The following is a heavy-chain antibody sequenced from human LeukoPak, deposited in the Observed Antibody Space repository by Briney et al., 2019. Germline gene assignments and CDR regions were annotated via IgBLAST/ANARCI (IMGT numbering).Heavy chain of an antibody. V-gene: IGHV3-74*01. CDR3: ARPGVGFDY. CDR1: GFTFTSYW. Sequence: GGSLRLSCAASGFTFTSYWMHWVRQAPGKGLVWLSRINSDATITSYADSLEGRFTISRDNAKNTVCLQMNSLRAEDTAVYYCARPGVGFDYWGQGALVTVSS. J-gene: IGHJ4*02. CDR2: INSDATIT.